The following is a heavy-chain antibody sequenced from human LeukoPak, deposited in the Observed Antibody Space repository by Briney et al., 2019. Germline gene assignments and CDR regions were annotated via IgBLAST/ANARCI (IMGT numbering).Heavy chain of an antibody. CDR1: GFTFSSYG. V-gene: IGHV3-33*01. CDR2: IWYDGSNK. D-gene: IGHD5-18*01. Sequence: GGSLRLSCAASGFTFSSYGMHWVRQAPGKGLEWVAVIWYDGSNKYYADSVKGRFTISRDNSKNTLYLQMNSLRAEDTAVYYCARGVGGYSARLDYYMDVWGKGTTVTVSS. J-gene: IGHJ6*03. CDR3: ARGVGGYSARLDYYMDV.